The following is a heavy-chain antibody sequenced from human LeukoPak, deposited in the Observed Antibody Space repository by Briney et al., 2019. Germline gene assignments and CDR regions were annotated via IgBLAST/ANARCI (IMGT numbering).Heavy chain of an antibody. CDR3: ARTSSVLYGFDY. CDR1: AYMFTRYN. Sequence: ASVKVSCKASAYMFTRYNIHWVRQAPGQGLEWLGIFNPSGDSTSYAQKFQGRVTMTRDTSTSTVYMELSSLRSEDTAVYYCARTSSVLYGFDYWGQGTLVIASS. CDR2: FNPSGDST. D-gene: IGHD5/OR15-5a*01. V-gene: IGHV1-46*01. J-gene: IGHJ4*02.